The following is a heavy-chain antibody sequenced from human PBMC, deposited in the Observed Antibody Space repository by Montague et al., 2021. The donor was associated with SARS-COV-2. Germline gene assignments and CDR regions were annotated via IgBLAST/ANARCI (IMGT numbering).Heavy chain of an antibody. CDR3: ARDEGLKYGSGDYYGMDV. Sequence: SLRLSCAASGFTFSSYEMNWVRQAPGKGLEWVSYISSSGSTIYYADSVKGRFTISRDNAKNSLYLQMNSLRAKDTAVYYCARDEGLKYGSGDYYGMDVWGQGTTVTVSS. CDR1: GFTFSSYE. D-gene: IGHD3-10*01. CDR2: ISSSGSTI. J-gene: IGHJ6*02. V-gene: IGHV3-48*03.